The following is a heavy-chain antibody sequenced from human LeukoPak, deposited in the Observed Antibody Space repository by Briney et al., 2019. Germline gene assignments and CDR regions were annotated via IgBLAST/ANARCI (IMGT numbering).Heavy chain of an antibody. CDR2: ISSSSSTI. V-gene: IGHV3-48*01. CDR3: ATGIVVVIASRDY. J-gene: IGHJ4*02. D-gene: IGHD2-21*01. CDR1: GFTFSSYS. Sequence: GGSLRLSCAASGFTFSSYSMNWVRQAPGKGLEWVSYISSSSSTIYYADSVKGRFTISRDNAKNSLYLQMNSLRAEDTAVYYCATGIVVVIASRDYWGQGTLVTVSS.